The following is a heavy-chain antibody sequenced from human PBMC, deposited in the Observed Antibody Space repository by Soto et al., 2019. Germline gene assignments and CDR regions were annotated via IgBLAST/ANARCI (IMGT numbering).Heavy chain of an antibody. CDR3: AREAGYCSRTSCYRRAFDT. Sequence: EVQLVESGGGLVQPGGSLRLSCAASGFTFSGHWMHWVRQLPGKGLEWVSRINTDGGSSAYADSVKGRFTISRDNAKNTLYLQMNGLRAEDTAVYYCAREAGYCSRTSCYRRAFDTWGQGTTVTVSS. D-gene: IGHD2-2*01. CDR1: GFTFSGHW. V-gene: IGHV3-74*03. J-gene: IGHJ3*02. CDR2: INTDGGSS.